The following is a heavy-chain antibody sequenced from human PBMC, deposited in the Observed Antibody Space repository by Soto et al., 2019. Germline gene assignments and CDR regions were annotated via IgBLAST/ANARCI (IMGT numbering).Heavy chain of an antibody. V-gene: IGHV1-18*01. Sequence: GASVKVSCKASGHTFTSYGISWVRQAPGQGLEWMGWISAYNGNTNYAQKLQGRVTMTTDTSTSTAYMELRSLRSDDTAVYYCARVGFRGCGFWSGYGGWFDPWGQGTLVTAPQ. D-gene: IGHD3-3*01. CDR3: ARVGFRGCGFWSGYGGWFDP. CDR2: ISAYNGNT. J-gene: IGHJ5*02. CDR1: GHTFTSYG.